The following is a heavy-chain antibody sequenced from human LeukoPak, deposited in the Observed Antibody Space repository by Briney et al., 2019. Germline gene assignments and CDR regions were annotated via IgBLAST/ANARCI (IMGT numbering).Heavy chain of an antibody. D-gene: IGHD6-19*01. V-gene: IGHV4-59*12. CDR3: ARMMEQWLLSYYYYYMDV. CDR1: GGSISSYY. Sequence: SETLSLTCTVSGGSISSYYWSWIRQPPGKGLEWIGYIYYSGSTNYNPSLKSRVTMSVDTSKNQFSLKLSSVTAADTAVYYCARMMEQWLLSYYYYYMDVWGKGTTVTVSS. CDR2: IYYSGST. J-gene: IGHJ6*03.